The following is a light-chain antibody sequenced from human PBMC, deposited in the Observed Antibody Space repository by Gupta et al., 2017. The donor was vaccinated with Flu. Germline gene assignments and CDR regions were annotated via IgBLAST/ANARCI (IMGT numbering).Light chain of an antibody. CDR2: GAS. V-gene: IGKV3-20*01. J-gene: IGKJ1*01. CDR3: QQYGSAPT. CDR1: QSSSSSY. Sequence: EIVLTKSPGTLSLSPGERATLSCRASQSSSSSYLAWYQHIPGQAPMLLIYGASNRATGVPVRFSGSGSGTFFTLTISRLEPEYFAVYYCQQYGSAPTLGQGTKVEIK.